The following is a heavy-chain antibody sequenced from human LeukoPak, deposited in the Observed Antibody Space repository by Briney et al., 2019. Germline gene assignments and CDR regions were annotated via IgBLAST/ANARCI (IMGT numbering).Heavy chain of an antibody. J-gene: IGHJ4*02. CDR3: AKDIYSSTEIYYFDY. D-gene: IGHD6-19*01. V-gene: IGHV3-64D*06. Sequence: GGSLRLSCSASGFTFSSYAMHWVRQAPGKGLEYVSAISSNGGSTYYADSVKGRFTISRDNSKNTLYLQMSSLRAEDTAVYYCAKDIYSSTEIYYFDYWGQGTLVTVSS. CDR2: ISSNGGST. CDR1: GFTFSSYA.